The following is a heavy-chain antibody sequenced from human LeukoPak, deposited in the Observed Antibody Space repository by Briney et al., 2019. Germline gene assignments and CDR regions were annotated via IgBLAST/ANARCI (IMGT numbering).Heavy chain of an antibody. Sequence: ASVKVSCKASGYTFTSYGISWVRQAPGQGLEWMGWMNPNSGNTGYAQKFQGRVTMTRNTSISTAYMELSSLRSEDTAVYYCARVYDNSWGVGFDPWGQGTLVTVSS. V-gene: IGHV1-8*02. CDR3: ARVYDNSWGVGFDP. J-gene: IGHJ5*02. D-gene: IGHD3-9*01. CDR2: MNPNSGNT. CDR1: GYTFTSYG.